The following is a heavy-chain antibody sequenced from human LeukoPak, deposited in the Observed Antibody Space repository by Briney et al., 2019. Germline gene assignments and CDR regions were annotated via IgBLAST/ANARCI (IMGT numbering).Heavy chain of an antibody. D-gene: IGHD3-22*01. CDR2: IYYSGST. V-gene: IGHV4-59*08. J-gene: IGHJ4*02. Sequence: SETLSLTCTVSGGSISSYYWSWIRQPPGKGLEWIGYIYYSGSTNYNPSLKSRVTISVDTSKNQFSLKLSSVTAADTAVYYCARHDSSGYGFDYWGQGTLVTVSS. CDR3: ARHDSSGYGFDY. CDR1: GGSISSYY.